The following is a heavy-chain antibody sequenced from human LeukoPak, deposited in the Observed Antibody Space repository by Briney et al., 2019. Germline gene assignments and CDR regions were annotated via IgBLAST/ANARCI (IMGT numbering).Heavy chain of an antibody. CDR3: ARADVDGYNYFAAMGGY. J-gene: IGHJ4*02. Sequence: SETLSLTCTVSGGSISSSSYYWGWIRQPPGKGLEWIGSIYYSGSTYYNPSLKSRVTISVDTSKNQFSLKLSSVTAADTAVYYCARADVDGYNYFAAMGGYWGQGTLVTVSS. CDR1: GGSISSSSYY. V-gene: IGHV4-39*01. CDR2: IYYSGST. D-gene: IGHD5-24*01.